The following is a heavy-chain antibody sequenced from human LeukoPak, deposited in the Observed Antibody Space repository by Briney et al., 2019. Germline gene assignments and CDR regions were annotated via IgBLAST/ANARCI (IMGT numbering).Heavy chain of an antibody. CDR2: ISSSSSYI. CDR3: AREHYYDSSGYYHTTDY. Sequence: GGSLRLSCAASGFTFSSYSRNWVRQAPGKGLEWVSSISSSSSYIYYADSVKGRFTISRDNAKNSLYLQMNSLRAEDTAVYYCAREHYYDSSGYYHTTDYWGQGTLVTVSS. D-gene: IGHD3-22*01. V-gene: IGHV3-21*01. J-gene: IGHJ4*02. CDR1: GFTFSSYS.